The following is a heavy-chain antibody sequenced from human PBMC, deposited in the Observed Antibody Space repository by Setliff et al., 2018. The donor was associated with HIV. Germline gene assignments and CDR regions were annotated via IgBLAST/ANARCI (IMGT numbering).Heavy chain of an antibody. Sequence: PGGSLRLSCAASGFIFDDYAMHWVRQAPGKGLEWVANIKQDGSEKYYVDSVKGRFTISRDNAKNTLYLQMNSLRAEDTAVYYCARDDYFQHWGQGTQVTVSS. CDR3: ARDDYFQH. CDR1: GFIFDDYA. J-gene: IGHJ1*01. CDR2: IKQDGSEK. V-gene: IGHV3-7*01.